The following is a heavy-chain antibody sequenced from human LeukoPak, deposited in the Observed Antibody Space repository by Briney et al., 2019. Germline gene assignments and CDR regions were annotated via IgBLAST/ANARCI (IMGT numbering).Heavy chain of an antibody. CDR3: ARAETTVITRMDY. V-gene: IGHV1-69*05. Sequence: SVKVSCKASGGTFSSYAISWVRQAPGQGLERMGRIIPIFGTANYAQKFQGRVTITTDESTSTAYMELSSLRSEDTAVYYCARAETTVITRMDYWGQGTLVTVSS. J-gene: IGHJ4*02. D-gene: IGHD4-17*01. CDR2: IIPIFGTA. CDR1: GGTFSSYA.